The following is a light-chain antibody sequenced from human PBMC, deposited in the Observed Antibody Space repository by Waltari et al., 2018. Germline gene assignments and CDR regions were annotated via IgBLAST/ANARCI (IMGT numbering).Light chain of an antibody. CDR3: AAWDDRLSGYV. V-gene: IGLV1-44*01. J-gene: IGLJ1*01. Sequence: QAVLTQPSSASGTPGQRVTIPSSVSSSNIGKNAVNWYQQHPATAPQYVILANDRRPSGVPDRFSGSKSGTSASLAITGLQSEDEADYYCAAWDDRLSGYVFGTGTKVTVL. CDR1: SSNIGKNA. CDR2: AND.